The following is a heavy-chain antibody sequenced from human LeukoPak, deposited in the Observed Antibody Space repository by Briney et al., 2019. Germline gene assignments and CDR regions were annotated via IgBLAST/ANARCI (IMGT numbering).Heavy chain of an antibody. CDR3: ARDEGSGWSSDYFDY. Sequence: GGSLRLSCAASGFTFSSYAMSWFRQAPGKGLEWVSGISGSGIGGRTHYADSVKGRFTISRDNSKNTLYLQMNSLRAEDTAVYYCARDEGSGWSSDYFDYWGQGTLVTVSS. D-gene: IGHD6-19*01. CDR2: ISGSGIGGRT. V-gene: IGHV3-23*01. CDR1: GFTFSSYA. J-gene: IGHJ4*02.